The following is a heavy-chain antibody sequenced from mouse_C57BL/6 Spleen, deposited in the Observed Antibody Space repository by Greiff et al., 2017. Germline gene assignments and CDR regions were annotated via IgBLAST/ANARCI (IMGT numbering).Heavy chain of an antibody. D-gene: IGHD3-2*02. V-gene: IGHV5-17*01. J-gene: IGHJ2*01. CDR2: ISSGSSTI. CDR3: AGGSGYVNFDY. CDR1: GFTFSDYG. Sequence: EVMLVESGGGLVKPGGSLKLSCAASGFTFSDYGMHWVRQAPEKGLEWVAYISSGSSTIYYADTVKGRFTISRDNAKNTLFLQMTSLRSEDTAMYYCAGGSGYVNFDYWGQGTTLTVSS.